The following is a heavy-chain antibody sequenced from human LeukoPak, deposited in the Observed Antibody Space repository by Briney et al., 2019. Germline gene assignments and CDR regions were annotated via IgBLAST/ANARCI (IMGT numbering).Heavy chain of an antibody. CDR1: GGTFSSYA. CDR2: IIPIFGTA. D-gene: IGHD3-9*01. Sequence: SVKVSCKASGGTFSSYAISWVRQAPGQGLEWMGRIIPIFGTANYAQKFQGRVTITTDESTSTAYMELSSLRSEDTAVYYCARGWVLTGYYPNGFDSWGQGTLVTVSS. CDR3: ARGWVLTGYYPNGFDS. V-gene: IGHV1-69*05. J-gene: IGHJ4*02.